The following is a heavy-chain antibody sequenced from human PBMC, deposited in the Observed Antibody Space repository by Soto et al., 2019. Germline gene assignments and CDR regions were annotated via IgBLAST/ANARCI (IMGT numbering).Heavy chain of an antibody. J-gene: IGHJ5*02. CDR2: MYPSGTF. Sequence: SETLSLTCAVSGGSIGGVGYSWSWIRQPPGGGLEWIGYMYPSGTFLKSPSLKTRLTMSLDMSKNQFSLTLNSMTAAATAVYYCARAQFYSGSGNYNNLMFDAWGQGIQVTVSS. D-gene: IGHD3-10*01. CDR1: GGSIGGVGYS. CDR3: ARAQFYSGSGNYNNLMFDA. V-gene: IGHV4-30-2*01.